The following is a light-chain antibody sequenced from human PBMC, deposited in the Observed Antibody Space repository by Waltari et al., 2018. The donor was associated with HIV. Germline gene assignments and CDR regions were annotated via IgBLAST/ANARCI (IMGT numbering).Light chain of an antibody. CDR2: EVS. CDR3: SSYTSSSTRVV. V-gene: IGLV2-14*01. J-gene: IGLJ2*01. CDR1: RSDVGGYNY. Sequence: QSALTQPASVSGSPGQSITLSCTGTRSDVGGYNYVPWYQHHPGNAPKLMIYEVSNRPSGVSNRFSGSKSGNTASLTISGLQAEDEADYYCSSYTSSSTRVVFGGGTKLTVL.